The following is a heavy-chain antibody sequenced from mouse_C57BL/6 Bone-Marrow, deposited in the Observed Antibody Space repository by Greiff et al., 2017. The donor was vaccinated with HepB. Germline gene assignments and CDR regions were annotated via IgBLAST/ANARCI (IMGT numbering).Heavy chain of an antibody. Sequence: EVKLMESGPGMVKPSQSLSLTCTVTGYSITSGYDWHWIRHFPGNKLEWMGYISYSGSTNYNPSLKSRISITHDTSKHHFFLKLNSVTTEDTATYYWARGYYGSSHWYFDVWGTVTTVTVAS. J-gene: IGHJ1*03. V-gene: IGHV3-1*01. D-gene: IGHD1-1*01. CDR1: GYSITSGYD. CDR2: ISYSGST. CDR3: ARGYYGSSHWYFDV.